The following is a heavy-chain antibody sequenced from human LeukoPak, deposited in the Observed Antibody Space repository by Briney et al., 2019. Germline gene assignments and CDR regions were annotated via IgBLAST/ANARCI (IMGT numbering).Heavy chain of an antibody. J-gene: IGHJ4*02. V-gene: IGHV1-2*02. CDR1: GYTFTGCY. CDR2: INPNSGGT. D-gene: IGHD2-15*01. Sequence: GASVKVSCKASGYTFTGCYMHWVRQAPGQGLEWMGWINPNSGGTNYAQKFQGRGTMTRDPSISTAYMELSRLRSDDTAVYYCGRGYCSGGSCSLVFDYWGQGTLVTVSS. CDR3: GRGYCSGGSCSLVFDY.